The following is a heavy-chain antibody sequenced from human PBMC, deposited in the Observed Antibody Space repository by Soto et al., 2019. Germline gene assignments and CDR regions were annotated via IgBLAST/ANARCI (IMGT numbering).Heavy chain of an antibody. V-gene: IGHV3-23*01. CDR1: GFSFSSYA. Sequence: EVQLLESGGGLVQPGGSLRLSCAASGFSFSSYAMSWVRQAPGKGLEWVSAMNYSGGSTYYADSVKGRFTISRDNSKKTLFLQMNSRRAEDTALYYCAIRGYCSSSSCPAGYYYMDVWGKGTTVTVSS. J-gene: IGHJ6*03. CDR2: MNYSGGST. D-gene: IGHD2-2*01. CDR3: AIRGYCSSSSCPAGYYYMDV.